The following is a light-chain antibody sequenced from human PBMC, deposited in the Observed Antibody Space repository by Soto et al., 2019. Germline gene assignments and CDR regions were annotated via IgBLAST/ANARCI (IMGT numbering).Light chain of an antibody. J-gene: IGKJ1*01. CDR3: KQYGSAPPWT. CDR2: GAS. V-gene: IGKV3-20*01. Sequence: EIVLTQSPGTLSLSPGERATLSCRASQSVSSNYLAWYQQKAGQAPRLLIYGASSRATGIPDRFSGSGSGTDFTLTISRLEPEDFAVYYCKQYGSAPPWTFGQGTKVEIK. CDR1: QSVSSNY.